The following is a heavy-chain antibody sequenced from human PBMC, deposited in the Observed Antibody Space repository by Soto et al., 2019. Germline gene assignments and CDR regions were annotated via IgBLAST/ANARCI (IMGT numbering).Heavy chain of an antibody. J-gene: IGHJ6*02. CDR1: GFTFSSYG. Sequence: QVQLVESGGGVVQPGRSLRLYCAASGFTFSSYGMHWVRQAPGKGLEWVAVIWYDGSNKYYADSVKGRFTISRDNSKNTLYLQMNSLRAEDTAVYYCARDRLTSSSDENYYYYGIDVLGQGTTVTVSS. CDR3: ARDRLTSSSDENYYYYGIDV. V-gene: IGHV3-33*01. CDR2: IWYDGSNK. D-gene: IGHD2-21*02.